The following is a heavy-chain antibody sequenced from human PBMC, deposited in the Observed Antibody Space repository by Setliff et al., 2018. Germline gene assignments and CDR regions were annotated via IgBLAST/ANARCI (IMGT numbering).Heavy chain of an antibody. V-gene: IGHV1-18*01. CDR3: TRGPKDFVVLAAAACFDF. CDR2: ISPYSGNT. Sequence: ASVKVSCKTSGFRFTNFGFSWVRQAPGQGLEWLGSISPYSGNTNYPQWLQDRVTMTIDTSATTVYMELKSLRSDDTAVYYCTRGPKDFVVLAAAACFDFWGQGTLVTVSS. D-gene: IGHD2-15*01. J-gene: IGHJ4*02. CDR1: GFRFTNFG.